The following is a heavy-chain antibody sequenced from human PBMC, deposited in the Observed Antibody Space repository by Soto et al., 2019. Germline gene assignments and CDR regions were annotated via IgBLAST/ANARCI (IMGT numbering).Heavy chain of an antibody. Sequence: PGGSLRLSCAASGFTVSSNYMSWVRQAPGKGLEWVSVIYSGGSTYYADSVKGRFTISRDNSKNTLYLQMNSLRAEDTAVYYCARALESSIFDYWGQGTLVPVYS. CDR1: GFTVSSNY. J-gene: IGHJ4*02. CDR2: IYSGGST. V-gene: IGHV3-53*01. CDR3: ARALESSIFDY. D-gene: IGHD6-6*01.